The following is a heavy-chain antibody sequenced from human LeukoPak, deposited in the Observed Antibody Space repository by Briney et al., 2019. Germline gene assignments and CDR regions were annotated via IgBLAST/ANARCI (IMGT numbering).Heavy chain of an antibody. CDR1: GYTFTSYG. Sequence: ASVTVSFKASGYTFTSYGISWVRQAPGQGLEWMGWISAYNDNTNYAQKLQGRVTMTTDTSTSTAYMELRSLRSDDTAVYYCAREPPAYYDFWSGYFPYYFDYWGQGTLVTVSS. CDR3: AREPPAYYDFWSGYFPYYFDY. CDR2: ISAYNDNT. V-gene: IGHV1-18*01. J-gene: IGHJ4*02. D-gene: IGHD3-3*01.